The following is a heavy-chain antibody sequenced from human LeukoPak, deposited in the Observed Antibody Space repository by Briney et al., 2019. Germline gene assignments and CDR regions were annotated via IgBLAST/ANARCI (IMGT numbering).Heavy chain of an antibody. D-gene: IGHD2-2*02. CDR3: ARALRYCSSTSCYTGAFDI. Sequence: PSETLTLTCTVSGGSISSYYWSWIRQPAGKGLEWIGRIYTSGSTNYNPSLKSRVTISVDKSKNQFSLKLSSVTAADTAVYYCARALRYCSSTSCYTGAFDIWGQGTMVTVSS. CDR1: GGSISSYY. V-gene: IGHV4-4*07. J-gene: IGHJ3*02. CDR2: IYTSGST.